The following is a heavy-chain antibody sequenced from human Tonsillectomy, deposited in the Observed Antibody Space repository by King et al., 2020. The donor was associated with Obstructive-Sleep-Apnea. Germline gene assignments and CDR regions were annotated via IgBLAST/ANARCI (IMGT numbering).Heavy chain of an antibody. CDR1: VFTFISYC. CDR3: AKVQWVRSGGPFDY. V-gene: IGHV3-30*18. Sequence: VQLVESGGGVVQPGRSLRLSCAASVFTFISYCMHWVRQAPGNGLDWVALISYDVSNKYYADSVKGRFTISRENSKNTLYLQMKRLEADDTAVYYCAKVQWVRSGGPFDYWGQGTLGTVSS. D-gene: IGHD5-12*01. CDR2: ISYDVSNK. J-gene: IGHJ4*02.